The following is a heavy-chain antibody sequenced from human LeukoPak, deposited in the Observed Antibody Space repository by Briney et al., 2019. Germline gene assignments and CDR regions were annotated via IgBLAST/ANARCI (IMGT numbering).Heavy chain of an antibody. CDR1: FTFXSYG. J-gene: IGHJ4*02. Sequence: FTFXSYGXXXVRQAPGKGVXXXAFIRYDGSKKYYADSVKGRFTIYGDNSKNTLYLQMNSLRAEDTAVYYCAKDDRSSLLWFGELSYWGQGTLVTVSS. CDR2: IRYDGSKK. CDR3: AKDDRSSLLWFGELSY. D-gene: IGHD3-10*01. V-gene: IGHV3-30*02.